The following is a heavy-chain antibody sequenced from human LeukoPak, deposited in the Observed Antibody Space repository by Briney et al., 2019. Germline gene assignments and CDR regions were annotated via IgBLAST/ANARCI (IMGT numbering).Heavy chain of an antibody. Sequence: GGSLRLSCAASGFTFSSFAIHWFRQAPGKGLEWVAVISYDGSNKYYADSVKGRFTISRDNSKNTLDLQMNSLRVEDTAVYYCARVGEDVWGQGTTVTVSS. CDR3: ARVGEDV. J-gene: IGHJ6*02. CDR2: ISYDGSNK. CDR1: GFTFSSFA. V-gene: IGHV3-30-3*01.